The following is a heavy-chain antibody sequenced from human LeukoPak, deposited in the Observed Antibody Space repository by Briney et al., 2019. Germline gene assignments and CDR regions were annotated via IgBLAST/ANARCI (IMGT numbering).Heavy chain of an antibody. Sequence: SETLSLTCTVSGGSISSYYWSWIRQPAGKGLEWIGRIYTSGSTNYNPSLKSRVTMSVDTSKNQFSLKLSSVTAADTAVYYCARVGAHAYCGGDCYSNWFDPWGQGTLVTVSS. CDR2: IYTSGST. J-gene: IGHJ5*02. D-gene: IGHD2-21*01. CDR3: ARVGAHAYCGGDCYSNWFDP. CDR1: GGSISSYY. V-gene: IGHV4-4*07.